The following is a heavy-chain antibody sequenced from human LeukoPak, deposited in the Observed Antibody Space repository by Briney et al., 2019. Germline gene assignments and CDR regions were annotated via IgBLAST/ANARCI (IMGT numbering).Heavy chain of an antibody. CDR1: GFTFSTYS. V-gene: IGHV3-48*01. CDR2: ISSSSSTI. Sequence: PGGSLRLSCAASGFTFSTYSMNWVRPAPGKGLEWVSYISSSSSTIYHADSVKGRFTISRDNAKNSLYLQMNSLRAEDTAVYYCARDSNPQSSGFYFDAFDMWGQGTMVTVSS. D-gene: IGHD3-22*01. J-gene: IGHJ3*02. CDR3: ARDSNPQSSGFYFDAFDM.